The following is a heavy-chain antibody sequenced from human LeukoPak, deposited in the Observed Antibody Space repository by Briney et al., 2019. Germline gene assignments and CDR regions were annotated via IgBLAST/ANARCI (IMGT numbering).Heavy chain of an antibody. CDR3: ARTTYYDILTGYTFDY. Sequence: GGSLRLSCAASGFTFSSYGTHWVRQAPGKGLEWVAVISYDGSNKYYADSVKGRFTTSRDNSKNTLYLQMNSLRAEDTAVYYCARTTYYDILTGYTFDYWGQGTLVTVSS. CDR1: GFTFSSYG. J-gene: IGHJ4*02. V-gene: IGHV3-30*03. CDR2: ISYDGSNK. D-gene: IGHD3-9*01.